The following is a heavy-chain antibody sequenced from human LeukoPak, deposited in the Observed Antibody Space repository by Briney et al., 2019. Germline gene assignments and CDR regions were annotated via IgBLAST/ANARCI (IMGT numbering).Heavy chain of an antibody. Sequence: ASVKVSCKASGYTFISYGISWVRQAPGQGLGWMGWISAYNGNTNYAQKLQGRVTMTTDTSTSTAYMELRSLRSDDTAVYYCARGITMVRGVYYFDYWGQGTLVTVSS. J-gene: IGHJ4*02. CDR2: ISAYNGNT. D-gene: IGHD3-10*01. V-gene: IGHV1-18*01. CDR3: ARGITMVRGVYYFDY. CDR1: GYTFISYG.